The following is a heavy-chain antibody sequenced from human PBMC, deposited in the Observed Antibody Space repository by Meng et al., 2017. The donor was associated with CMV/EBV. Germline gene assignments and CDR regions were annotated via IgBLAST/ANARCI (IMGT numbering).Heavy chain of an antibody. CDR1: GFIFSSYW. CDR2: IKPDGSEK. V-gene: IGHV3-7*01. Sequence: GESLKTSCAASGFIFSSYWMSWVRQAPGKGLEWVANIKPDGSEKYSVDSVKGRSTVSRDNAKNSLDLQMNSLRAEDTAVYYCARDLYCSSISCYTGDYFDYWGRGTLVTVSS. D-gene: IGHD2-2*01. CDR3: ARDLYCSSISCYTGDYFDY. J-gene: IGHJ4*02.